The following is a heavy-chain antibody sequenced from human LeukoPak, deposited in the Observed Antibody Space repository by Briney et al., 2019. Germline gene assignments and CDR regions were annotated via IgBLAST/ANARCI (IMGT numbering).Heavy chain of an antibody. J-gene: IGHJ6*03. CDR2: IYYSGNT. CDR1: GGSISNSDYY. D-gene: IGHD3-22*01. CDR3: ARHVRRGNDSSWDYYYYMDV. Sequence: SETLSLTCTVSGGSISNSDYYWGWIRQPPGKGLEWIASIYYSGNTFYNPSLKSRVTISVGPSKDHFSLKVSSMTAADTAVYYCARHVRRGNDSSWDYYYYMDVWGKGTTVTVSS. V-gene: IGHV4-39*01.